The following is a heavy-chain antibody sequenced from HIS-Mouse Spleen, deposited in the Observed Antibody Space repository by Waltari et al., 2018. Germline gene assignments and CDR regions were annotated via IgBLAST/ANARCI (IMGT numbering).Heavy chain of an antibody. D-gene: IGHD5-12*01. CDR2: IYHSGST. J-gene: IGHJ2*01. CDR3: ARMSKYSGLNWYFDL. CDR1: GYSISSGYY. Sequence: QVQLQESGPGLVKPSETLSLTCTVSGYSISSGYYWGWIRQPPGKGLEWIGSIYHSGSTYYNPSLKSLVTISVDTSKNQFSLKLSSVTAADTAVYYCARMSKYSGLNWYFDLWGRGTLVTVSS. V-gene: IGHV4-38-2*02.